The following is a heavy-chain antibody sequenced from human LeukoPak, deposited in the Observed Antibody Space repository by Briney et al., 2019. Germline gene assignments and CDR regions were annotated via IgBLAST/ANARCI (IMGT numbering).Heavy chain of an antibody. CDR2: IYYSGST. D-gene: IGHD3-22*01. J-gene: IGHJ6*03. CDR1: GGSISSGGYY. CDR3: ASRSSSSGSSYYYYYMDV. V-gene: IGHV4-61*08. Sequence: PSETLSLTCTVSGGSISSGGYYWSWIRQPPGKGLGWIGYIYYSGSTNYNPSLKSRVTISVDTSKNQFSLKLSSVTAADTAAYYCASRSSSSGSSYYYYYMDVWGKGTTVTVSS.